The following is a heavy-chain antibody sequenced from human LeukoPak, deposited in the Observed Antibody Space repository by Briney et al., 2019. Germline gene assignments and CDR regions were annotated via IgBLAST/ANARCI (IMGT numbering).Heavy chain of an antibody. Sequence: GASVKVSCKASGYTFTGYYMHWVRQAPGQGLEWMGRINPNSGVTNYAQKFQGRVTMTRDTSISTAYMELSRLTSDDTAVYCCAFYGGFRSHAFDVWGQGTRVTVSS. J-gene: IGHJ3*01. CDR2: INPNSGVT. V-gene: IGHV1-2*06. CDR3: AFYGGFRSHAFDV. D-gene: IGHD4-23*01. CDR1: GYTFTGYY.